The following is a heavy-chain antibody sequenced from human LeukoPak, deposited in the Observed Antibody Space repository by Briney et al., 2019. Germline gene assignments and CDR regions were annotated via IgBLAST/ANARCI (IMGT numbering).Heavy chain of an antibody. D-gene: IGHD2-2*02. CDR1: GFTFSSYG. V-gene: IGHV3-30*03. CDR3: ARSMVTIPIPGGY. J-gene: IGHJ4*02. Sequence: PGGSLRLSCAASGFTFSSYGMHWVRQAPGKGLEWVAVISYDGSNKYYADSVKGRFTISRDNAKNTLYLQMNSLRAEDTAVYYCARSMVTIPIPGGYWGQGTLVTVSS. CDR2: ISYDGSNK.